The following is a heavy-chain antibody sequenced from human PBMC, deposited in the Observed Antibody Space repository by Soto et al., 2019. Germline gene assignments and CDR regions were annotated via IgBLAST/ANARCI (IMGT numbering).Heavy chain of an antibody. J-gene: IGHJ4*02. CDR2: IKSKSDGGTT. V-gene: IGHV3-15*01. Sequence: GGSLRLSCAASRFTFTNAWMSWVRQAPGKGLEWVGHIKSKSDGGTTDYAAPVKVRFTISRDDSKNTLYLQMNSLKTEDTAVYYCTTLAPTDDLWSDSYYFDYWGQGTLVTVSS. CDR3: TTLAPTDDLWSDSYYFDY. CDR1: RFTFTNAW. D-gene: IGHD3-3*01.